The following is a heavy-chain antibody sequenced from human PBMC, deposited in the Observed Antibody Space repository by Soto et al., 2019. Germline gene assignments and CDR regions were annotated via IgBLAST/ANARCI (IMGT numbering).Heavy chain of an antibody. D-gene: IGHD2-21*01. V-gene: IGHV1-69*02. CDR1: GGTFNTYT. CDR2: FIPILDMA. J-gene: IGHJ4*02. CDR3: AITYCRDNSCPRDFDF. Sequence: QVQVVQSGAEVKKPESSVKVSCKPSGGTFNTYTVNWVRLAPGHGLEWMGRFIPILDMANYAKKFQDRVKIPAYRSTFTAYMELNSLTSDDTAVYYCAITYCRDNSCPRDFDFWGPGTRVTVSS.